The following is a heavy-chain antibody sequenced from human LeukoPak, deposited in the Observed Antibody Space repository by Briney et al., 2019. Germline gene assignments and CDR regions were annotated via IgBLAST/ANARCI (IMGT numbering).Heavy chain of an antibody. D-gene: IGHD2-15*01. Sequence: VASVKVSCRASGYTFTGYYMHWVRQAPGQGLEWMGWINPNSGGTNYAQKFQGRVSMTRDTSISTAYMDLSRLRSDDTAVYYCARNAPKTAARRDWFDPWGQGTLVTVSS. CDR3: ARNAPKTAARRDWFDP. V-gene: IGHV1-2*02. CDR2: INPNSGGT. CDR1: GYTFTGYY. J-gene: IGHJ5*02.